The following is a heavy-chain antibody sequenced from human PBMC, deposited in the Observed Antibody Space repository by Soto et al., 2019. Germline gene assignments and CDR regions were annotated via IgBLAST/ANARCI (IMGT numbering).Heavy chain of an antibody. V-gene: IGHV3-23*01. J-gene: IGHJ4*02. CDR3: ARNWFSVAGRFHFDY. CDR1: GFTFSSYA. CDR2: ISGSGGST. Sequence: PGGSLRLSCAASGFTFSSYAMSWVRQAPGKGLEWVSAISGSGGSTYYADSVKGRFTISRDNSKKQVSLKLNSVTAADTAVYYCARNWFSVAGRFHFDYWGQGIPVTVSS. D-gene: IGHD6-19*01.